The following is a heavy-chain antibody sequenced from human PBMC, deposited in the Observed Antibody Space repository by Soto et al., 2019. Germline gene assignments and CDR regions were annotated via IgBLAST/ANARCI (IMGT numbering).Heavy chain of an antibody. Sequence: QVQLVQSGAEVKKPGASVKVSCKASGYTFTSYGISWVRQAPGQGLEWMGWISAYNGNTNYAQKLQGRVTMTTDTSTSTAYMELRSLRSADTAVYYCARGGLVVVPAAHYYYYYGMDVWGQGTTVTVSS. CDR3: ARGGLVVVPAAHYYYYYGMDV. CDR2: ISAYNGNT. CDR1: GYTFTSYG. D-gene: IGHD2-2*01. J-gene: IGHJ6*02. V-gene: IGHV1-18*04.